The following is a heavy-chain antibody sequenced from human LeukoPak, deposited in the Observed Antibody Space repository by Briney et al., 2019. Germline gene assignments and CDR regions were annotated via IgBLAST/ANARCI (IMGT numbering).Heavy chain of an antibody. Sequence: SETLSLTCTVSGVSISSYYWSWIRQPPGKGLEWIGYIYYSGSTNYNPSLKSRVTISVDTSKNQFSLKLSSVTAADTAVYYCARDSKHYYGSGTYSGGFDYWGQGTLVTVSS. CDR1: GVSISSYY. CDR3: ARDSKHYYGSGTYSGGFDY. D-gene: IGHD3-10*01. V-gene: IGHV4-59*01. CDR2: IYYSGST. J-gene: IGHJ4*02.